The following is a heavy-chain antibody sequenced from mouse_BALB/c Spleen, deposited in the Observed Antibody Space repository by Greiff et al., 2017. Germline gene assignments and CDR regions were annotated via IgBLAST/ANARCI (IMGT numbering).Heavy chain of an antibody. V-gene: IGHV1-7*01. D-gene: IGHD2-3*01. CDR3: ARGGLYDGYLAY. Sequence: VKVVESGAELAKPGASVNMSCKASGYTFTSYWIHWVKQRPGQGLEWIGYINPSTGYTEYNQKFKDKATLTADKSSSTAYMQLSSLTSEDSAVYYCARGGLYDGYLAYWGQGTLVTVSA. CDR1: GYTFTSYW. CDR2: INPSTGYT. J-gene: IGHJ3*01.